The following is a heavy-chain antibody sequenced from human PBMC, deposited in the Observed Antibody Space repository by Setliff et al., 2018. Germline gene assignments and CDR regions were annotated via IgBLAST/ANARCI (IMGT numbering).Heavy chain of an antibody. CDR3: ARAPQYSNFWYALSWFDP. D-gene: IGHD3-3*01. V-gene: IGHV4-4*08. CDR2: IYTSGDP. Sequence: SETLSLTCTVSGGSISSYYWSWIRQPPGKGLEWIGYIYTSGDPNYNPSLKSRVTISLDTSKNQFSLKLTSVTAADTAVYYCARAPQYSNFWYALSWFDPWGQGTLVTVSS. J-gene: IGHJ5*02. CDR1: GGSISSYY.